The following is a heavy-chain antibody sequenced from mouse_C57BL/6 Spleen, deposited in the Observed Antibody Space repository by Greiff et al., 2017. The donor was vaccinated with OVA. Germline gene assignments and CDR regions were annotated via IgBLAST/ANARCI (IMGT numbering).Heavy chain of an antibody. D-gene: IGHD3-3*01. CDR2: IYPSDSET. J-gene: IGHJ4*01. CDR1: GYTFTSSW. CDR3: ARSPLGYYAMDY. V-gene: IGHV1-61*01. Sequence: QVQLQQPGAELVRPGSSVKLSCKASGYTFTSSWMDWVKQRPGQGLEWIGNIYPSDSETHYNQKFKDKATLTVDKSSSTASMQLSSLTSEDSAVYYCARSPLGYYAMDYWGQGTSVTVSS.